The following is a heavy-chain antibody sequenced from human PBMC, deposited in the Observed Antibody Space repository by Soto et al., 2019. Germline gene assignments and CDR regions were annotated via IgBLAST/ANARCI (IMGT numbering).Heavy chain of an antibody. J-gene: IGHJ5*02. CDR1: GGSVSSGNYY. D-gene: IGHD3-22*01. Sequence: SEALSLTCTVSGGSVSSGNYYWSWIRQPPGKGLDWIGYIYYTGRTNYNPSLKSRVTMSLDTSKNQFSLKLDSVTAADTAIYYCAGMPVTTTNWLDPWGQGTLVTVSS. V-gene: IGHV4-61*01. CDR3: AGMPVTTTNWLDP. CDR2: IYYTGRT.